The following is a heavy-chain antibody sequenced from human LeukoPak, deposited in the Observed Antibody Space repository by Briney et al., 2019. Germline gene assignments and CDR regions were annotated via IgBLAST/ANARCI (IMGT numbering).Heavy chain of an antibody. Sequence: GGPLRLSCAASGFTFSNYNMNWVRQAPGKGLEWVSYISAGGNDIYYADSVKGRFTISRDNAKNSLYLQMNSLRADDTAVYYCVSALIVATVYWGPGTLVTVSS. CDR3: VSALIVATVY. D-gene: IGHD5-12*01. V-gene: IGHV3-48*01. J-gene: IGHJ4*02. CDR1: GFTFSNYN. CDR2: ISAGGNDI.